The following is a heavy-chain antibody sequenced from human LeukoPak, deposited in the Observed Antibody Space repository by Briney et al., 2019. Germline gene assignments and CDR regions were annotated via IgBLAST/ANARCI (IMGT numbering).Heavy chain of an antibody. Sequence: PSETLSLTCTVSGGSISSSSYYWGWIRQPAGKGLEWIGRIYNDGCTNYNPSLKSRVTISVDTSKNQFSLKLSSVTAADTAVYYCAREGLEYSSGWYKISPDSLFWFDPWGQGTLVTVSS. V-gene: IGHV4-61*02. D-gene: IGHD6-19*01. CDR1: GGSISSSSYY. CDR2: IYNDGCT. CDR3: AREGLEYSSGWYKISPDSLFWFDP. J-gene: IGHJ5*02.